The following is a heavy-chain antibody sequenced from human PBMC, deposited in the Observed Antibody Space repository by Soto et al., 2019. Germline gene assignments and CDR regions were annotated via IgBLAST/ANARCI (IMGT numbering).Heavy chain of an antibody. CDR1: GGSISSGDYY. V-gene: IGHV4-30-4*01. J-gene: IGHJ6*02. Sequence: QVQLQESGPGLVKPSQTLSLTCTVSGGSISSGDYYWSWIRQPPGKGLEWIGYIYYSGSTYYNPSLRSRVTISVDTSKNQCSLKLSSVTAADTAVYYCARGTITYYYDSSGPGYGMDVWGQGTTVTVSS. D-gene: IGHD3-22*01. CDR3: ARGTITYYYDSSGPGYGMDV. CDR2: IYYSGST.